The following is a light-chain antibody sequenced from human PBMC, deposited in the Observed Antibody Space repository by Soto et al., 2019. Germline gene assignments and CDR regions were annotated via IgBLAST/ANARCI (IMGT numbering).Light chain of an antibody. CDR3: RQSYSTFRT. CDR2: DAS. J-gene: IGKJ1*01. CDR1: QSISSS. Sequence: DIQMTQSPSTLSASVGDRVTITCRAGQSISSSLAWYQQKAGKAPKLLIYDASSLESGVPSRFSGSGSGTEFTLTISSLQPEDFATYYCRQSYSTFRTFGQGTKVDIK. V-gene: IGKV1-5*01.